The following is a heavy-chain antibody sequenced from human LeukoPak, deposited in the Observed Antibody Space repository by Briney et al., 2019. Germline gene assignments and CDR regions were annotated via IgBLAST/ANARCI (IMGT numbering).Heavy chain of an antibody. CDR1: GFTFSSYG. CDR2: IRYDGSNK. V-gene: IGHV3-30*02. J-gene: IGHJ4*02. D-gene: IGHD2-15*01. CDR3: AKGGSEVAAQDIDY. Sequence: PGGSLRLSCAASGFTFSSYGMHWVRQAPGKGLEWVAFIRYDGSNKYYADSVKGGFTISRDNSKNTLYLQMNSLRAEDTAVYYCAKGGSEVAAQDIDYWGQGTLVTVSS.